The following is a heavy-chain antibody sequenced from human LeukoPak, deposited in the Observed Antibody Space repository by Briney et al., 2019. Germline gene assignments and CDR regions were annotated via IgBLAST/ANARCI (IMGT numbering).Heavy chain of an antibody. J-gene: IGHJ4*02. V-gene: IGHV3-23*01. D-gene: IGHD5-18*01. CDR3: AKDHSYGPETSDY. Sequence: GGSLRLSCAASGFTVSSNYMSWVRQAPGKGLEWVSAISGSGGSTYYADSVKGRFTISRDNSKNTLYLQMNSLRAEDTAVYYCAKDHSYGPETSDYWGQGTLVTVSS. CDR2: ISGSGGST. CDR1: GFTVSSNY.